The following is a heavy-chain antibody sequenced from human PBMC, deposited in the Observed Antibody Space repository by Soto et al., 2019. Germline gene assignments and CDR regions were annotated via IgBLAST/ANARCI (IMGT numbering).Heavy chain of an antibody. CDR2: INHSGST. Sequence: SETLSLTCAVYGGSFSGYYWSWIRQPPGKGLEWIGEINHSGSTNYNPSLKSRVTISVDTSKNQFSLKLSSVTAADTAVYYCARAGYCSSTSCYFPGYYYYYGMDVWGQGTTVTVS. CDR3: ARAGYCSSTSCYFPGYYYYYGMDV. J-gene: IGHJ6*02. CDR1: GGSFSGYY. D-gene: IGHD2-2*01. V-gene: IGHV4-34*01.